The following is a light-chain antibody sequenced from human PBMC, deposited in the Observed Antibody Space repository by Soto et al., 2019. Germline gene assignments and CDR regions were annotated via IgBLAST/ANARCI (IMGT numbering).Light chain of an antibody. Sequence: EIVLTQSPGTLSLSPGETATLSCRASQRVNNQLACYQQKPGRAPMLLIYDASTRATGIPVRISVRGSGAEYTLAISRIATEDIAFYYCQHRRNWPLTFGGGTKVEIK. CDR1: QRVNNQ. CDR2: DAS. CDR3: QHRRNWPLT. V-gene: IGKV3-11*01. J-gene: IGKJ4*01.